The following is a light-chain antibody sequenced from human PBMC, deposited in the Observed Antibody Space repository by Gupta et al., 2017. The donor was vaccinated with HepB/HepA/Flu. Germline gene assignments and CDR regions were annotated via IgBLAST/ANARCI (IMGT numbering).Light chain of an antibody. Sequence: DIAVTQSPDSLAVSLGERATINCKSSQSVLYSANNENYLAWYQQKPGQPPKLLISWASTRESGVPDRFSGSGSGTDFTLTISSLQAEDVAIYYCQQHYSSPYSFGQGTKLEIK. V-gene: IGKV4-1*01. CDR3: QQHYSSPYS. J-gene: IGKJ2*03. CDR2: WAS. CDR1: QSVLYSANNENY.